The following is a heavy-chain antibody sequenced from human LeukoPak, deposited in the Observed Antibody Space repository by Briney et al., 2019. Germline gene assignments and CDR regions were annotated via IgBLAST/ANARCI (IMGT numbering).Heavy chain of an antibody. J-gene: IGHJ4*02. V-gene: IGHV4-59*01. Sequence: PSETLSLTCTVSGGSISSYYWSWIRQPPGKGLEWIGYIYYSGSTNYNPSLTSRVTISVDTSKNQFSLKLSSVTAADTAVYYCARDGYSGNDGLWGQGSLVTVSS. CDR1: GGSISSYY. CDR3: ARDGYSGNDGL. CDR2: IYYSGST. D-gene: IGHD5-12*01.